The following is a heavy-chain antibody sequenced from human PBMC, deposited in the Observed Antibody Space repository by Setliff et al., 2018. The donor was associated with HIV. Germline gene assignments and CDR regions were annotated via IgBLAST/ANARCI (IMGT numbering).Heavy chain of an antibody. Sequence: SETLSLTCTVSGGSISSCYWSWIRQPAGKGLEWIGRIYTSGSTNYNPSLKSQVTMSVDTSKNQFSLKLSSVTAADTAVYYCARDFAGGYYDSSGYYDYWGQGTLVTVSS. D-gene: IGHD3-22*01. J-gene: IGHJ4*02. V-gene: IGHV4-4*07. CDR1: GGSISSCY. CDR2: IYTSGST. CDR3: ARDFAGGYYDSSGYYDY.